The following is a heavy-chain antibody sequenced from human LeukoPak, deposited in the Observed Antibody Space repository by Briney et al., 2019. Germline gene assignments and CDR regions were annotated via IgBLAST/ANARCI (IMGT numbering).Heavy chain of an antibody. CDR3: ARDNAAMVYNWFDP. J-gene: IGHJ5*02. CDR1: GGSIRGYY. CDR2: IYSSGST. V-gene: IGHV4-59*01. D-gene: IGHD5-18*01. Sequence: SETLSLTCNVSGGSIRGYYWSWIRQPPGKGLEWIGYIYSSGSTNYNPSLKSRVTMSVDTSKNQFSLKVSSVTAADTAVYYCARDNAAMVYNWFDPWGQGTLVTVSS.